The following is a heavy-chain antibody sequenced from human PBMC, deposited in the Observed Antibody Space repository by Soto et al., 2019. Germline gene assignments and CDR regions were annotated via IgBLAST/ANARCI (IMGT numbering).Heavy chain of an antibody. CDR3: ATAYYCFWTSYHYGMDV. J-gene: IGHJ6*02. CDR2: IYQSGST. D-gene: IGHD3-3*01. CDR1: GVSISSDGYS. V-gene: IGHV4-30-2*01. Sequence: QLQLQESGSGLVKPSQTLSLTCAVSGVSISSDGYSWSWIRQPPGKGLEWIGFIYQSGSTYYNPSLKSRGTMYVDRSKTQYSLQQTSVTAADTAVYYCATAYYCFWTSYHYGMDVWGQGTTVTVSS.